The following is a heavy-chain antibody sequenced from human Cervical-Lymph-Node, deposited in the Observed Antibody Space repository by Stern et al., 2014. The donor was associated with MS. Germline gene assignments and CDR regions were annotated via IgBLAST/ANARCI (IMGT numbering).Heavy chain of an antibody. CDR3: AKRPFTNSNFFDP. CDR2: ISATGDTT. Sequence: EVQLVESGGGLVQPGGSLRLSCAASGFTFTDFAMNWVRQTPREGLEWVSTISATGDTTHYAASVKGRFSISRDNSKSTLYLQMNSLRADDTAIYYCAKRPFTNSNFFDPWGQGTLVTVSS. J-gene: IGHJ5*02. V-gene: IGHV3-23*04. D-gene: IGHD2-2*01. CDR1: GFTFTDFA.